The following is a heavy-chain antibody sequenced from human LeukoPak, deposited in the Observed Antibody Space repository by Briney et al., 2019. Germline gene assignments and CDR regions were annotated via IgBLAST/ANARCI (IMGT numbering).Heavy chain of an antibody. V-gene: IGHV3-74*01. CDR2: INSDGSST. Sequence: GGSLRLSCAASGFTFSSYWMHWVRQAPGKGPVWVSRINSDGSSTSYADSVKGRFTISRDNAKNTLYLQMNSLRAEDTAVYYCARVQGHPPNGLDIWGQGTMVTVSS. J-gene: IGHJ3*02. D-gene: IGHD2-8*01. CDR1: GFTFSSYW. CDR3: ARVQGHPPNGLDI.